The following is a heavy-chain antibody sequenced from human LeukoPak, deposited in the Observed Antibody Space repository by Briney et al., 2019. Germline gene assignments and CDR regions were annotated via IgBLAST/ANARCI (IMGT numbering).Heavy chain of an antibody. CDR2: IDPNSGGT. CDR3: ARSRAPFYYYGMHV. Sequence: ASVKVSCKPSGYIFTDYYINWIRQAPGQGLEWMGWIDPNSGGTHHAPNFQGRATMTRDTSSSTVYMDLSRLRSADTAIYYCARSRAPFYYYGMHVWGLGTSVTVSS. CDR1: GYIFTDYY. V-gene: IGHV1-2*02. J-gene: IGHJ6*02.